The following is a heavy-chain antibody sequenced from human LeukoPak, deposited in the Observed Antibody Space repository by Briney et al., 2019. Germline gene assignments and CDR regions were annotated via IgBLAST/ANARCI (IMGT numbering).Heavy chain of an antibody. D-gene: IGHD3/OR15-3a*01. CDR3: AKLDSNWFDP. J-gene: IGHJ5*02. CDR2: ISYDGSNR. Sequence: GGSLRLSCAASGFTFSSYGMHWVRQAPGKGLGWVALISYDGSNRYYADSVKGRFTISRDNSKNTLYLQMNSLRTEDTAVYYCAKLDSNWFDPWGQGTLVTVSS. V-gene: IGHV3-30*18. CDR1: GFTFSSYG.